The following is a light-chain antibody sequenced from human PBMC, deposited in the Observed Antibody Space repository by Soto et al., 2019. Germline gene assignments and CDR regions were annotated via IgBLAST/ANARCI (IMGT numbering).Light chain of an antibody. J-gene: IGLJ1*01. CDR1: SSDVGGYNS. Sequence: QSALTQPRSVSGSPGQSVTISCTGASSDVGGYNSVSCYQQHPVKAPKLMIYDVNKRPSGVPDRFTGSKSGNTASLTISGLQTEDEADYYCCSYAGTSYVFGTGTKVTVL. CDR2: DVN. CDR3: CSYAGTSYV. V-gene: IGLV2-11*01.